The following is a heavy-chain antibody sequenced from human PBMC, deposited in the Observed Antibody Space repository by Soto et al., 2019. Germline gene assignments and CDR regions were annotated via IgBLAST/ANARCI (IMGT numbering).Heavy chain of an antibody. CDR1: GFTFSSYA. D-gene: IGHD2-15*01. CDR3: ARGDPGYCSGGSCSDFDY. CDR2: ISYDGSNK. Sequence: QVQLVESGGGVVQPGRSLRLSCAASGFTFSSYAMHWVCQAPGKGLEWVAVISYDGSNKYYADSVKGRFTISRDNSKNTLYLQMNSLRAEDTAVYYCARGDPGYCSGGSCSDFDYWGQGTLVTVSS. V-gene: IGHV3-30-3*01. J-gene: IGHJ4*02.